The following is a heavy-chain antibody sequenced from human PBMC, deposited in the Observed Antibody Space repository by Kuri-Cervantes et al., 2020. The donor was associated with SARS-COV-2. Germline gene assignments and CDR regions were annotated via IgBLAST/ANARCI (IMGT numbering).Heavy chain of an antibody. D-gene: IGHD6-6*01. Sequence: GSLRLSCAVYGGSFSGYYWSWIRQPPGKGLEWIGEINHSGSTNYNPSLKSRVTISVDTSKNQFSLKLSSVTAADTAVYYCARTMNLPYSSSSGLGYFDYWGQGTLVTVSS. J-gene: IGHJ4*02. CDR3: ARTMNLPYSSSSGLGYFDY. CDR1: GGSFSGYY. V-gene: IGHV4-34*01. CDR2: INHSGST.